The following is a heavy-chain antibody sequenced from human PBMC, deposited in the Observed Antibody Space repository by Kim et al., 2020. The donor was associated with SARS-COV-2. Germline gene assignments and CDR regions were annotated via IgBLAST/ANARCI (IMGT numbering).Heavy chain of an antibody. J-gene: IGHJ4*02. V-gene: IGHV3-23*01. Sequence: ADSVKGRLTISRDNSKDTIYLQMNSLRAEDTAVYYCAKDRGYSGSYPADYWGQGTLVTVSS. D-gene: IGHD1-26*01. CDR3: AKDRGYSGSYPADY.